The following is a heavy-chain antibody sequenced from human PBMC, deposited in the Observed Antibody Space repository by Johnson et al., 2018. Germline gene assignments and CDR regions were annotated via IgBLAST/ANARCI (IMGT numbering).Heavy chain of an antibody. CDR2: VYYSGST. CDR1: DVSISSYY. CDR3: ARGKRPYSGYGFLVDPVQGMDV. Sequence: QVQLQESGPGLVKPSETLSLTCIVTDVSISSYYWSWIRQPPGKGLEWIGSVYYSGSTNYNPSLKSRVTISVATSKDQFFLNLSSVTAADPAVYCCARGKRPYSGYGFLVDPVQGMDVAGQGATVTVSS. J-gene: IGHJ6*02. D-gene: IGHD5-12*01. V-gene: IGHV4-59*01.